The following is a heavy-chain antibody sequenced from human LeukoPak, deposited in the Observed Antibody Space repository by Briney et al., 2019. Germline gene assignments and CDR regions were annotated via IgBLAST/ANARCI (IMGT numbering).Heavy chain of an antibody. J-gene: IGHJ4*02. CDR3: AKDTTDCSSTSCYLFDY. D-gene: IGHD2-2*01. CDR1: GFTFSSYG. CDR2: ISYDGSNK. Sequence: GGSLRLSCAASGFTFSSYGMHWVRQAPGKGLEWVAVISYDGSNKYYADSVKGRFTISRDNSKNTLYLQMNSLRAEDTAVYYCAKDTTDCSSTSCYLFDYWGQGTLVTASS. V-gene: IGHV3-30*18.